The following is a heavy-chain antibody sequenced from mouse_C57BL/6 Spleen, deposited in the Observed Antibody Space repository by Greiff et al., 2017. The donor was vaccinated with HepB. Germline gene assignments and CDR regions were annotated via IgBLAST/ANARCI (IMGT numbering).Heavy chain of an antibody. CDR2: INPSSGYT. V-gene: IGHV1-4*01. CDR1: GYTFTSYT. CDR3: ARQRDYAMDY. Sequence: VQLQQSGAELARPGASVKMSCKASGYTFTSYTMHWVKQRPGQGLEWIGYINPSSGYTKYNQKFKDKATLTADKSSSTAYMQLSSLTSEDSAVYYCARQRDYAMDYWGQGTSVTVSS. J-gene: IGHJ4*01.